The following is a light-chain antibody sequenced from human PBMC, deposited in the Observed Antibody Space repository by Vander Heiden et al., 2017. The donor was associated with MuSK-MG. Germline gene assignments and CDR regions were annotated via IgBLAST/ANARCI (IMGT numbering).Light chain of an antibody. CDR3: CSYAGSYTFVV. J-gene: IGLJ2*01. V-gene: IGLV2-11*01. CDR1: SSDVGGYNY. CDR2: DVS. Sequence: SALTPPRSVSGSPGQSVTISCPGTSSDVGGYNYVSWYQQHPGKAPKLMIYDVSKRPSGVPDRFSGSKSGNTASLTISGLQAEDEADYYCCSYAGSYTFVVFGGGTKLTVL.